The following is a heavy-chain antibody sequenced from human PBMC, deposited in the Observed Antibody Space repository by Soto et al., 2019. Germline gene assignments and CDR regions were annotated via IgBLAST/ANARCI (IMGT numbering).Heavy chain of an antibody. V-gene: IGHV3-21*01. CDR3: ARDFPYYGMDV. CDR1: GFTFSSYS. Sequence: PXGSLILSCAASGFTFSSYSMNWVRQAPGKGLEWVSSISSSSSYIYYADSVKGRFTISRDNAKNSLYLQMNSLRAEDTAVYYCARDFPYYGMDVWGQGTTVTVSS. J-gene: IGHJ6*02. CDR2: ISSSSSYI.